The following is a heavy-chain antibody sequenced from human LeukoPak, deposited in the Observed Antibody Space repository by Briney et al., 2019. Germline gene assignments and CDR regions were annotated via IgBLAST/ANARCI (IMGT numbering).Heavy chain of an antibody. Sequence: PGGSLRLSCAASGFTFSSYWMSWVRQAPGKGLEWVANIKQDGSEKYYVDSVKGRFTISRDNAKNSLYLQMNSLRAEDTALYYCAKGSRGSSGYYYYGMDVWGQGTTVTVSS. CDR2: IKQDGSEK. V-gene: IGHV3-7*03. D-gene: IGHD6-6*01. CDR1: GFTFSSYW. J-gene: IGHJ6*02. CDR3: AKGSRGSSGYYYYGMDV.